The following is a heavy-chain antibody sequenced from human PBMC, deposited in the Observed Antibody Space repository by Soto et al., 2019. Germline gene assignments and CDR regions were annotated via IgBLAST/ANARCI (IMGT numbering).Heavy chain of an antibody. D-gene: IGHD6-13*01. Sequence: SETLSLTCTVSGGSISSGGYYWSWIRQHPGKGLEWIGYIYYSGSTYYNPSLKSRVTISVDTSKNQFSLKLSSVTAADTAVYYCARGNSSSWYYFDYWGQGTLVTVSS. J-gene: IGHJ4*02. CDR2: IYYSGST. CDR3: ARGNSSSWYYFDY. CDR1: GGSISSGGYY. V-gene: IGHV4-31*03.